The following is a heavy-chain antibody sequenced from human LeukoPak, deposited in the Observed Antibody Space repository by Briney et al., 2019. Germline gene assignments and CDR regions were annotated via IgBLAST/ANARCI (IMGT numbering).Heavy chain of an antibody. CDR2: IGCSGGST. Sequence: GGSLRLSCGASGFTFSSYAMRWVREARGEGVEWVSMIGCSGGSTYYADSVKGRSTISRDTSKNTLYLQMNSLRAEDTAVYYCAKYRGFGDSYDSWGQGTLVNVSS. J-gene: IGHJ4*02. D-gene: IGHD3-10*01. CDR1: GFTFSSYA. CDR3: AKYRGFGDSYDS. V-gene: IGHV3-23*01.